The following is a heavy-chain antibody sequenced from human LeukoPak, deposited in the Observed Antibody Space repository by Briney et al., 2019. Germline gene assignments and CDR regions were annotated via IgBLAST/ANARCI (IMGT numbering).Heavy chain of an antibody. CDR1: GGSITGYS. CDR2: IYYNGDT. CDR3: VRGPYGSSISNWFDP. V-gene: IGHV4-59*01. J-gene: IGHJ5*02. D-gene: IGHD3-10*01. Sequence: SETLSLTCSVSGGSITGYSWSWIRQTPGKGLEWIGYIYYNGDTHYNPSLSSRLSMSVDTPNKQFSLILRSVTAADTAVYYCVRGPYGSSISNWFDPWGQGLLVTVSS.